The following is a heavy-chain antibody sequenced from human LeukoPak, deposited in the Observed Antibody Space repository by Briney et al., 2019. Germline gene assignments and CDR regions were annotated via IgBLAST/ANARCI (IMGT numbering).Heavy chain of an antibody. CDR3: ARDRSSGAGIAVAGTPLY. J-gene: IGHJ4*02. CDR2: INSDGSST. V-gene: IGHV3-74*01. CDR1: GFTFSNYW. Sequence: GGSLRLSCATSGFTFSNYWMHWVRQAPGKGLVWVSRINSDGSSTSYADSVKGRFTISRDNAQNTLYLQMNSPRAEDTAVYHCARDRSSGAGIAVAGTPLYWGQGTLVTVSS. D-gene: IGHD6-19*01.